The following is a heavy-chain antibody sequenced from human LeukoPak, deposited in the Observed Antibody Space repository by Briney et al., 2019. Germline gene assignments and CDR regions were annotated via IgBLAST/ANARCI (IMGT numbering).Heavy chain of an antibody. J-gene: IGHJ4*02. CDR2: ISGTGGDT. CDR3: AKNYDFRPLNYFDY. Sequence: GGSLRLSGVASGFTFSGFTFSDYGMTWVRQAPGKGLEWVSAISGTGGDTYYADSVRGRFTISRDNSKNTLYLQMLSLRAEDTALYYRAKNYDFRPLNYFDYWGLGTLVTVSS. D-gene: IGHD3-3*01. CDR1: GFTFSGFTFSDYG. V-gene: IGHV3-23*01.